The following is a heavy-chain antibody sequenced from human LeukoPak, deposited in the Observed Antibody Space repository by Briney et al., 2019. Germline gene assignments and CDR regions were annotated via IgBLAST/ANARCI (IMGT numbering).Heavy chain of an antibody. D-gene: IGHD3-3*01. CDR1: GGSISSYY. Sequence: SETLSLTCTVSGGSISSYYWSWIRQPAGKGLEWIGRIYTSGSTNYNPSLKSRVTISVDTSKNQFSLKLSSVIAADTAVYYCARGGYDFWSGYLSTATWFDPWGQGTLVTVSS. V-gene: IGHV4-4*07. CDR3: ARGGYDFWSGYLSTATWFDP. J-gene: IGHJ5*02. CDR2: IYTSGST.